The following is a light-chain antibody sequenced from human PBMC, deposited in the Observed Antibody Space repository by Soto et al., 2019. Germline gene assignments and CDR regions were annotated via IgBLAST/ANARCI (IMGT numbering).Light chain of an antibody. V-gene: IGLV2-14*01. CDR1: ISDIGSHNY. Sequence: QSVLAQPASVSGPPGESITVSCSGSISDIGSHNYVSWYRQYPGEAPRLLIYEVHYRPSGVSSRFSGSKSGNTASPTISGLQAAGEADYYCASYLTTSPLEVFGTGTKVTVL. CDR2: EVH. J-gene: IGLJ1*01. CDR3: ASYLTTSPLEV.